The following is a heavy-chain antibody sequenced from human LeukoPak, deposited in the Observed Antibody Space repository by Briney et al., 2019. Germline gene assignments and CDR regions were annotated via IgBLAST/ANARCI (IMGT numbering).Heavy chain of an antibody. CDR3: ARPPRDYGAEVDP. CDR2: IYYSGST. Sequence: PSETLSLTCTVSGGSISSSSYYWGWIRQPPGKGLEWIGSIYYSGSTYYNPSLKSRVTISVNTSKNQFSLKLSSVTAADTAVYYCARPPRDYGAEVDPWGQGTLVTVSS. V-gene: IGHV4-39*01. CDR1: GGSISSSSYY. J-gene: IGHJ5*02. D-gene: IGHD4-17*01.